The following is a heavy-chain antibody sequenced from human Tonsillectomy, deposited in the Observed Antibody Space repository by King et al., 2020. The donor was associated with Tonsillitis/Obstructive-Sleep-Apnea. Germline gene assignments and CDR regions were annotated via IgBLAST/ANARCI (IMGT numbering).Heavy chain of an antibody. Sequence: VQLVQSGAEVKKPGSSVKVSCKASGGTFSSYAISWVRQAPGQGLEWMGGIIPILGIANYAQRFQARVPITGDKSPSTAYMGLSSLRSEDTAVYYCARASTTRYCSGGSCYGGYYGMDVWGQGTTVTVSS. CDR3: ARASTTRYCSGGSCYGGYYGMDV. J-gene: IGHJ6*02. CDR1: GGTFSSYA. CDR2: IIPILGIA. V-gene: IGHV1-69*10. D-gene: IGHD2-15*01.